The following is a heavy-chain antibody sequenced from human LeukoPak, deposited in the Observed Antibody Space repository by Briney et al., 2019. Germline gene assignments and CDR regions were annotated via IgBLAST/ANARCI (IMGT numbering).Heavy chain of an antibody. CDR3: ARGARTMVRGSNWFDP. D-gene: IGHD3-10*01. Sequence: ASVKVSCKASGYTFTGYYMHWVRQAPGQGREWMGWINPNSGGTNYAQKFQGRVTMTRDTSISTAYMELSRLRSDDTAVYYCARGARTMVRGSNWFDPWGQGTLVTVSS. CDR2: INPNSGGT. V-gene: IGHV1-2*02. J-gene: IGHJ5*02. CDR1: GYTFTGYY.